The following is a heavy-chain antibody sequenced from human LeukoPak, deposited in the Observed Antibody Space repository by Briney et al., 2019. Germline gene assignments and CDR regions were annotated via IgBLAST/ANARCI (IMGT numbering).Heavy chain of an antibody. CDR3: AKEGYYDSSGELS. Sequence: PGGSLRLSCAASGFTFSSYSMNWVRQAPGKGLEWVSTISGSGGSTYYADSVKGRFTISRDNSKNTLYLQMNSLRAEDTAVYYCAKEGYYDSSGELSWGQGTMVTVSS. J-gene: IGHJ3*01. V-gene: IGHV3-23*01. D-gene: IGHD3-22*01. CDR1: GFTFSSYS. CDR2: ISGSGGST.